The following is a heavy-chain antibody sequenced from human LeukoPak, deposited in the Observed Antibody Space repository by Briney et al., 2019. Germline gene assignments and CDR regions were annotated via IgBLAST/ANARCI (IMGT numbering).Heavy chain of an antibody. CDR1: GFPFNNYR. V-gene: IGHV3-30*02. Sequence: GGSLRLSCAASGFPFNNYRMHWVRQTPGKGLEWVALIHFDGSKKFYADSVKGRFTISRDNSKNMLYLQMNTLRAEDTAVYYCAKDDNGPQDQWGQEALVTVSS. CDR3: AKDDNGPQDQ. J-gene: IGHJ4*02. CDR2: IHFDGSKK. D-gene: IGHD1-14*01.